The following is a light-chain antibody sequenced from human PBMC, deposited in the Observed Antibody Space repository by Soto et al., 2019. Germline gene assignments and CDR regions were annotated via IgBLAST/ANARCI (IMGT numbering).Light chain of an antibody. CDR1: QGIGDT. CDR2: DTS. J-gene: IGKJ4*01. Sequence: VMTQSPATLPLSPGECPTLSCRASQGIGDTLAWYQHKPGQTPRLLIYDTSTRATGVPARFSGSRSGTEFTLTINTLQSEDFAVYYCQRYNNWPLTFGGGTKVDIK. V-gene: IGKV3-15*01. CDR3: QRYNNWPLT.